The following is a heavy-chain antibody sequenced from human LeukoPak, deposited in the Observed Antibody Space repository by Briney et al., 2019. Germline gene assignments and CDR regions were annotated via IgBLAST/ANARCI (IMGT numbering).Heavy chain of an antibody. CDR3: AHTTTNYYVDAFEN. J-gene: IGHJ3*02. V-gene: IGHV2-5*02. Sequence: SGPTLVNPTQTLTLTCTFSGFSCSTSGVGVGWIRQPPGKALEWLALIYWDDDKRYSPSLKSRLTITKDTSKNQVVLTMTNMDPVDTATYYCAHTTTNYYVDAFENWGQGTMVTVSS. D-gene: IGHD3-22*01. CDR1: GFSCSTSGVG. CDR2: IYWDDDK.